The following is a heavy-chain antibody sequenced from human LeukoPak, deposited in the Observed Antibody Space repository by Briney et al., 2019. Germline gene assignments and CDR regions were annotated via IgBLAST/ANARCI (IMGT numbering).Heavy chain of an antibody. CDR1: GFTFSTY. Sequence: GGSLRLSCAASGFTFSTYMSWVRQAPGKGLEWVSVIHSGGSTYYADSVKGRFTISRDNSKNTLYLQMSGLRAEDTAVYYCARESPDDYGGRPYGFSYWYFDLWGRGTLVTVSS. CDR3: ARESPDDYGGRPYGFSYWYFDL. CDR2: IHSGGST. V-gene: IGHV3-53*01. D-gene: IGHD4-23*01. J-gene: IGHJ2*01.